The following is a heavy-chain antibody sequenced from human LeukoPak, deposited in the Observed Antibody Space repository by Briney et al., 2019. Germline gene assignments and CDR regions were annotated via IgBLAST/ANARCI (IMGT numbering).Heavy chain of an antibody. CDR1: GFTFSNAW. D-gene: IGHD2-2*01. J-gene: IGHJ4*02. CDR2: IKSKTDGGTT. V-gene: IGHV3-15*01. CDR3: TTEARRLPAAFDY. Sequence: GGSLRLSCAASGFTFSNAWMSWVRQAPGKGLEWVGRIKSKTDGGTTDYAAPVKGRFTISRDDSKNTLYLQMNSLKTEDTAVYYCTTEARRLPAAFDYWGQGTLVTVSS.